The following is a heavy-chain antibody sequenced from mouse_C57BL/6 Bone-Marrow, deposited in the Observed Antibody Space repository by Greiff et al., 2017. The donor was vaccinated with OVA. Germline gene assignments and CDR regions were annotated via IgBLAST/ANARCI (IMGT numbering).Heavy chain of an antibody. CDR1: GYTFTSYT. D-gene: IGHD1-1*01. J-gene: IGHJ2*01. CDR2: INPSSGYT. CDR3: ARCYYGSSSYFDY. V-gene: IGHV1-4*01. Sequence: VKLVESGAELARPGASVKISCKASGYTFTSYTMHWVKQRPGQGLEWIGYINPSSGYTKYNQKFKDKATLTADKSSSTAYMQLSSLTSEDSAVYYCARCYYGSSSYFDYWGQGTTLTVSS.